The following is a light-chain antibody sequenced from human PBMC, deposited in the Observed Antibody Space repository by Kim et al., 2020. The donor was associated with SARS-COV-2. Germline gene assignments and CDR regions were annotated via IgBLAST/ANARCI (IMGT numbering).Light chain of an antibody. V-gene: IGKV1-33*01. CDR1: HTISIS. CDR3: QHYETLPPSYT. Sequence: SVGDSMSNTCQASHTISISLNWSQHKPGKAHWLLFYDAFNLETGVPSRFSGSGSGTHFIFTIASLQPEDSATYYCQHYETLPPSYTFGQGTKLEI. J-gene: IGKJ2*01. CDR2: DAF.